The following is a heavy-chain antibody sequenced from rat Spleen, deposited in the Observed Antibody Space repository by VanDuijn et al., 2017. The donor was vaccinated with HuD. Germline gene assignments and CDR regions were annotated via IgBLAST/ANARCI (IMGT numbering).Heavy chain of an antibody. CDR2: IKAKSNNYAT. CDR3: TWDYYDATYYYRFTY. J-gene: IGHJ3*01. V-gene: IGHV6-8*01. D-gene: IGHD1-12*02. Sequence: EVQLVETGGSLVQPGKSLKLTCATSGFTFSYAWMHWVRQSPEKQLEWVAQIKAKSNNYATYYAESVKGRFTISSDDSKSSIYLQMNNLKEEDSAIYYCTWDYYDATYYYRFTYWGQGTLVTVSS. CDR1: GFTFSYAW.